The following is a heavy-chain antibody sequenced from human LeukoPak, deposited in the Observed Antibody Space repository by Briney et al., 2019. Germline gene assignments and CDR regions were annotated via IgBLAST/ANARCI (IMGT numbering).Heavy chain of an antibody. CDR3: ARHRGGFDI. Sequence: SETLTLTCTVSGGSISSSGYYXXWIRQPPGKGLEWIGSIHYTGSTYYSPSLKSRVSMSIDTSKNRFSLGLSSVTAADTAIYYCARHRGGFDIWGQGTMVTVSS. D-gene: IGHD4-23*01. CDR1: GGSISSSGYY. J-gene: IGHJ3*02. CDR2: IHYTGST. V-gene: IGHV4-39*01.